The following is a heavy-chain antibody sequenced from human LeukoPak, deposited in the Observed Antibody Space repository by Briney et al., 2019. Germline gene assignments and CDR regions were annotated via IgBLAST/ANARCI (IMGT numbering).Heavy chain of an antibody. V-gene: IGHV3-21*01. CDR2: ISSSSSYI. CDR1: XFIFSSYS. Sequence: SCAASXFIFSSYSMKGVSQAQGKGVEWGSSISSSSSYIYYADSLKLRFTISRDNPKNSLYLQMNSLRAEDTAVYYCARGSYGSGSEFDYWGQGTLVTVSS. J-gene: IGHJ4*02. D-gene: IGHD3-10*01. CDR3: ARGSYGSGSEFDY.